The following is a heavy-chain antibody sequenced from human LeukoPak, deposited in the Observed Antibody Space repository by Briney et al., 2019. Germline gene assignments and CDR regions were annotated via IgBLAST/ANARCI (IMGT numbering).Heavy chain of an antibody. V-gene: IGHV4-34*01. CDR2: INHSGRT. Sequence: PSETLSLTCGVYGGSFSGYYWSWLRQPPGKGLEWIGEINHSGRTNYNPSLKSRVTISADTSKSQFSLKLTSVTAADTAVYYCARHTPWGYYKYWGQGTLVTVSS. J-gene: IGHJ4*02. D-gene: IGHD7-27*01. CDR1: GGSFSGYY. CDR3: ARHTPWGYYKY.